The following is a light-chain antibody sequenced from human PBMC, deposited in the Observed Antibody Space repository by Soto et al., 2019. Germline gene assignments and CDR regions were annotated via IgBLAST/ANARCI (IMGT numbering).Light chain of an antibody. J-gene: IGLJ1*01. V-gene: IGLV2-23*02. CDR2: EVS. CDR3: CSYAGSSTFL. Sequence: QSALTQPASVSGSPGQSITISCTGTSSDVGGYNYVSWYQQHPGKAPKLMIYEVSNRPSGVSNRFSGSKSGNTASLTISGLQAEDEADYYCCSYAGSSTFLFGTGTQLTVL. CDR1: SSDVGGYNY.